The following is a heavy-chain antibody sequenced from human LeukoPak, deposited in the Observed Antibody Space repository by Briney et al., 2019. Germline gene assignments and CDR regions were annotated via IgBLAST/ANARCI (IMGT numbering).Heavy chain of an antibody. J-gene: IGHJ4*02. D-gene: IGHD2-15*01. CDR3: AREAQNCSGGSCYSDFAY. V-gene: IGHV4-34*01. Sequence: SETLSLTCAVYGGSFSGYYWSWIRQPPGKGLEWIGEINHSGSTNYNPSLKSRVTISVDTSKNQFSLKLSSVTAADTAVYYCAREAQNCSGGSCYSDFAYWGQGTLVTVSS. CDR1: GGSFSGYY. CDR2: INHSGST.